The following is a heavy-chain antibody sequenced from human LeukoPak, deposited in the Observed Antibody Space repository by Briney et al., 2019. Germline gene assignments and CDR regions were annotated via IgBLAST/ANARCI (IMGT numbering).Heavy chain of an antibody. Sequence: TSETLSLTCTVSGGSISSSSYYCGWISQPPGKGLEWIGSIYYSGSTYYNPSLKSRVTISVDTSKNQFSLKLSSVTAADTAVYYCARWNYYDSSGYYLSHFDYWGQGTLVTVSS. V-gene: IGHV4-39*01. CDR2: IYYSGST. CDR3: ARWNYYDSSGYYLSHFDY. CDR1: GGSISSSSYY. J-gene: IGHJ4*02. D-gene: IGHD3-22*01.